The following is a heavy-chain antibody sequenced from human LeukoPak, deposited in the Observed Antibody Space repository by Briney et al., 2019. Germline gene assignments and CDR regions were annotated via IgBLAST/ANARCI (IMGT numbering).Heavy chain of an antibody. CDR1: GFTFSDYY. CDR2: IYYSGST. CDR3: ARLDTAMVFDY. D-gene: IGHD5-18*01. J-gene: IGHJ4*02. V-gene: IGHV4-39*01. Sequence: LRLSCAASGFTFSDYYMSWIRQPPGKGLEWIGSIYYSGSTYYNPSLKSRVTISVDTSKNQFSLKLSSVTAADTAVYYCARLDTAMVFDYWGQGTLVTVSS.